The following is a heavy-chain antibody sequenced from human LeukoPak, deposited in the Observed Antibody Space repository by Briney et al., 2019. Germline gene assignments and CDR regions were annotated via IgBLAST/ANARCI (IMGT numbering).Heavy chain of an antibody. J-gene: IGHJ4*02. CDR3: AKDILVGVYYYGSGSPGYFDY. CDR1: GFTFDDYA. V-gene: IGHV3-9*01. Sequence: PPGGSLRLSCAASGFTFDDYAMHWVRQAPGKGLEWVSGISWNSGSIGYADSVKGRFTISRDNAKNSLYLQMNSLRAEDTALYYCAKDILVGVYYYGSGSPGYFDYWGQGTLVTVSS. CDR2: ISWNSGSI. D-gene: IGHD3-10*01.